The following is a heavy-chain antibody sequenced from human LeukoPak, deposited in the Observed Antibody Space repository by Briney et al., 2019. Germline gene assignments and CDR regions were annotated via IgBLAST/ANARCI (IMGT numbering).Heavy chain of an antibody. Sequence: SETLSLTCTVSGGSILSSSYYWGWIRQPPGKGLEWIGSIYYSGNTFYNPSLKSRVTISVDTSKNQFSLKLSSVTAADTAVYYCARDHPYYYGSGSYYYYYYYMDVWGKGTTVTISS. CDR3: ARDHPYYYGSGSYYYYYYYMDV. CDR2: IYYSGNT. V-gene: IGHV4-39*07. J-gene: IGHJ6*03. D-gene: IGHD3-10*01. CDR1: GGSILSSSYY.